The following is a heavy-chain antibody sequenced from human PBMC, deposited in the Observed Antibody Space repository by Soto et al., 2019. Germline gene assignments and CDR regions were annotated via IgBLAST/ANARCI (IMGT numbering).Heavy chain of an antibody. CDR3: TRRFLEWPYAFDI. D-gene: IGHD3-3*01. CDR2: IRSKANSYAT. V-gene: IGHV3-73*01. J-gene: IGHJ3*02. CDR1: GFTFSGSA. Sequence: PWGSLRLSCAASGFTFSGSAIHWVCQASGKGLEWVGRIRSKANSYATAYAASVKGRFTISRDDSKNTAYLQMNSLKTEDTAVYYCTRRFLEWPYAFDIWGQGTMVTVSS.